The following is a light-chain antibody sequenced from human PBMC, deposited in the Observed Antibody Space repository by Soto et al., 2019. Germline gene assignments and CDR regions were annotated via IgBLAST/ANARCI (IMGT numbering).Light chain of an antibody. CDR1: SSDVGGYKY. V-gene: IGLV2-14*01. Sequence: QSALTQPASVSGSPGQSITISCTGTSSDVGGYKYVSWYQQHPGKAPKLMIYEVSNRPSGVSTRFSGSKSGNTASLIVSGPQAEDEADYYCSSYISSNSLVFGGGTKVTVL. CDR2: EVS. CDR3: SSYISSNSLV. J-gene: IGLJ3*02.